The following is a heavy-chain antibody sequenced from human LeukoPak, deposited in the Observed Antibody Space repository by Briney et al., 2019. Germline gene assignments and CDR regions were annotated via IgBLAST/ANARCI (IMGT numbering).Heavy chain of an antibody. J-gene: IGHJ3*02. V-gene: IGHV3-23*01. D-gene: IGHD3-22*01. CDR3: AKSWRSFSSSGYYAFDI. CDR2: IAVTT. CDR1: GLPFRNYA. Sequence: PGGPLRLSCAASGLPFRNYAMNWVRQAPGRGLEWVSSIAVTTNYADSVQGRFTISRDNSKSTLYLQMNSLRVEDTAVYYCAKSWRSFSSSGYYAFDIWGQGTMVTVSS.